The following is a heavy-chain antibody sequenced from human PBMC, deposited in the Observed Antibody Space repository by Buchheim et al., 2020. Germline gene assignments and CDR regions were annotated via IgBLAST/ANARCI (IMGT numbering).Heavy chain of an antibody. J-gene: IGHJ4*02. CDR2: IWYDGSNK. CDR1: GFTFSSYG. V-gene: IGHV3-33*01. CDR3: ARDFSRGRLYFDY. D-gene: IGHD3-10*01. Sequence: QVQLVESGGGVVQPGRSLRLSCAASGFTFSSYGMHWVRQAPGKGLEWVAVIWYDGSNKYYADSVTGRFTISRDNSKNTLYLQMNSLRAEDTAVYYCARDFSRGRLYFDYWGQGTL.